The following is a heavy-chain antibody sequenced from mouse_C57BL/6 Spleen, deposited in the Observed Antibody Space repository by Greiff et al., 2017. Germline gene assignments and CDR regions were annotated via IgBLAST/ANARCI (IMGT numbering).Heavy chain of an antibody. Sequence: DVMLVESEGGLVQPGSSMKLSCTASGFTFSDYYMAWVRQVPEKGLEWVANINYDGSSTYYLDSLKSRFIISRDKAKNILYLQMSSLKSEDTATYYCARDGDWYFDVWGTGTTVTVSS. CDR3: ARDGDWYFDV. V-gene: IGHV5-16*01. CDR2: INYDGSST. CDR1: GFTFSDYY. J-gene: IGHJ1*03.